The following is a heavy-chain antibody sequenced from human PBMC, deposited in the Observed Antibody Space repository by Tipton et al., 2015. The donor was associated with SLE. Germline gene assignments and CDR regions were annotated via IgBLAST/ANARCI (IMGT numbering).Heavy chain of an antibody. CDR3: ARGWGGDAFDI. CDR2: ISSSSSTI. J-gene: IGHJ3*02. V-gene: IGHV3-48*01. CDR1: GFPFSSYS. Sequence: SLRLSCAASGFPFSSYSFNWVRPAPGKGLEWVSYISSSSSTIYYADSVKGRFTIPRDNAKNSLYLQRNSLRAEDTAVYYCARGWGGDAFDIWGQGTMVTVSS. D-gene: IGHD3-10*01.